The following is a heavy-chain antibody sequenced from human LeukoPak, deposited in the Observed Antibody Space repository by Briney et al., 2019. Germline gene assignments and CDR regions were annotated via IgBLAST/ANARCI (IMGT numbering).Heavy chain of an antibody. CDR2: IYYSGST. Sequence: SETLSLTCTVSGDSISSYYWSWIRQPPGKGLEWIGYIYYSGSTNYNPSLKSRITISVDTSKNQFSLKLSSVTAADTAVYYCASGDYYYDSSGHAFDIWGQGTMVTVSS. V-gene: IGHV4-59*01. CDR1: GDSISSYY. J-gene: IGHJ3*02. CDR3: ASGDYYYDSSGHAFDI. D-gene: IGHD3-22*01.